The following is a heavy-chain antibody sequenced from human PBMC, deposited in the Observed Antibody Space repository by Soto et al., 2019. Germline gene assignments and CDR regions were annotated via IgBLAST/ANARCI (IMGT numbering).Heavy chain of an antibody. CDR3: ARDLHVGKAMVTGY. CDR2: INPNSGGT. CDR1: GYTFTACY. J-gene: IGHJ4*02. D-gene: IGHD5-18*01. V-gene: IGHV1-2*02. Sequence: ASVKVSCKASGYTFTACYMHWVRQAPGQGLEWMGWINPNSGGTNYAQKFQGRVTMTRDTSISTAYMELSRLRSDDTAVYYCARDLHVGKAMVTGYWGQGTLVTVSS.